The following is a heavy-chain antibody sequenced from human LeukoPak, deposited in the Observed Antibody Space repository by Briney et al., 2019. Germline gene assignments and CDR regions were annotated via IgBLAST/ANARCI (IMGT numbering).Heavy chain of an antibody. D-gene: IGHD6-13*01. Sequence: GGSLRLSCAAPGFTFSSYSMNWVRQAPGKGLEWVSSISSSSSYIYYADSVKGRFTISRDNAKNSLYLQMNSLRAEDTAVYYCARDLPQQQGFDYWGQGTLVTVSS. J-gene: IGHJ4*02. CDR2: ISSSSSYI. CDR3: ARDLPQQQGFDY. CDR1: GFTFSSYS. V-gene: IGHV3-21*01.